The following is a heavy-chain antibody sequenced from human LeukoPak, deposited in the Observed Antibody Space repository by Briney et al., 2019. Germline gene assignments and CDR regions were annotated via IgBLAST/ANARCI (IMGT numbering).Heavy chain of an antibody. CDR3: AHTSNYGSGTYYTY. Sequence: SGPTLVKPTQTLTLTCNFSGFSLSSSGVGVGWSRQPPGKALEWLALIYWSDDKRYSPSLKSRLTITKDTSKNQVVLTMTNMDPVDTATYYCAHTSNYGSGTYYTYWGQGALVTVSS. J-gene: IGHJ4*02. CDR1: GFSLSSSGVG. CDR2: IYWSDDK. V-gene: IGHV2-5*01. D-gene: IGHD3-10*01.